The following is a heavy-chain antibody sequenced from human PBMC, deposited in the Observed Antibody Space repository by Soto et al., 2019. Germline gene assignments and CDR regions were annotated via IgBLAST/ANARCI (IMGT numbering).Heavy chain of an antibody. V-gene: IGHV3-33*01. Sequence: QVQLVESGGGVVQPGRSLRLSCAASGFTFNSYGMHWVRQAPGKGLEWVAVIWYDGSNKYYADSVKGRFTISRDNSKNTLYLQRDSMRAEDTAVYYCARDSCSGGSCYSSYWGQGTLVTVSS. CDR3: ARDSCSGGSCYSSY. J-gene: IGHJ4*02. CDR2: IWYDGSNK. D-gene: IGHD2-15*01. CDR1: GFTFNSYG.